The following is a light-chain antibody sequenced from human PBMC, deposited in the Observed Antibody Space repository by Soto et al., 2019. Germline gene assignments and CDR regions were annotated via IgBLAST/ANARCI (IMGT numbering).Light chain of an antibody. V-gene: IGKV3-20*01. CDR3: QQYGSSPPLT. J-gene: IGKJ4*01. CDR2: GAS. CDR1: QRVSSSY. Sequence: PGARATLSCRASQRVSSSYLAWYQQKPGQAPRLLIYGASSRATGIPDRFSGSGSGTDFTLTISRLEPEDFAVYYCQQYGSSPPLTFGGGTKVEIK.